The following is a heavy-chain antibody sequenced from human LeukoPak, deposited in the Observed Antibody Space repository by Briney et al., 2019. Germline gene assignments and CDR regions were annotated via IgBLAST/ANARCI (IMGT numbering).Heavy chain of an antibody. D-gene: IGHD6-13*01. J-gene: IGHJ4*02. V-gene: IGHV1-18*01. CDR3: ATSIAAAGSTFFDY. CDR1: GHTLTNYG. CDR2: ISAYNGNT. Sequence: ASVKVSCKSSGHTLTNYGISWVRQAPGQGLQWMGWISAYNGNTNYAQKLQGRVTMTTDTSTSTAYMELRSLRSDDTAVYYCATSIAAAGSTFFDYWGQGTLVTVSS.